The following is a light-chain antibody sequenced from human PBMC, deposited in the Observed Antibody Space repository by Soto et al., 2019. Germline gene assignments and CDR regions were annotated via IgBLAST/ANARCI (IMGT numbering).Light chain of an antibody. CDR2: GAS. CDR1: QSISGN. CDR3: QQYNNWPGT. Sequence: EIIMAQSPATLSVSPGERVTLSCRASQSISGNLAWYQHKPGQAPRLLISGASARATGFPARFSGSGSGTEFTLTISSLQSEDFAVYYCQQYNNWPGTFGQGTKVDI. J-gene: IGKJ1*01. V-gene: IGKV3-15*01.